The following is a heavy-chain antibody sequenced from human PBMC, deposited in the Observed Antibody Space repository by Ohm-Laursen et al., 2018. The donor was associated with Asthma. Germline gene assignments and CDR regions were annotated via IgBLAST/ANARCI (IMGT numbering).Heavy chain of an antibody. J-gene: IGHJ4*02. CDR1: GGSISSGHYY. CDR2: IHYSGTT. Sequence: TLSLTCTVSGGSISSGHYYWTWIRQRPGTGLEWIGSIHYSGTTIYTPSLESRLTISLDTSKNQFSLNLSSVTAADTALYFCARDGRLRGSFDYWGQGNLVTVSS. CDR3: ARDGRLRGSFDY. V-gene: IGHV4-31*03. D-gene: IGHD3-10*01.